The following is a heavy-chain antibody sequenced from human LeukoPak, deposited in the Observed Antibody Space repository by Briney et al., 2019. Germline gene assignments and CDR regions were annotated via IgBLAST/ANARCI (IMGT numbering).Heavy chain of an antibody. Sequence: SETLSLTCTVSGGSISSYYWGWIRQPPGKGLEWIGSIYYSGSTYYNPSLKSRVAISVDTCKNQFSLKPSSVTAADTAVYYCARGIAVAGKQKPFDYWGQGTLVTVSS. J-gene: IGHJ4*02. CDR3: ARGIAVAGKQKPFDY. D-gene: IGHD6-19*01. CDR1: GGSISSYY. V-gene: IGHV4-39*01. CDR2: IYYSGST.